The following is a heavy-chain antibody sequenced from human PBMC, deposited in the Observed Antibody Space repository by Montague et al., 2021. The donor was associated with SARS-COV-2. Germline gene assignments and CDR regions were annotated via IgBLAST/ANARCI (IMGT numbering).Heavy chain of an antibody. CDR1: GSTVSSNN. V-gene: IGHV3-66*01. CDR2: IYSGGST. CDR3: AARADYYYGMDV. Sequence: SLRLSCAASGSTVSSNNMSWVRQAPGKGLEWVSVIYSGGSTQYADSVKGRFTISRDKSNYTLYLQMNSLRAEDTAVYYCAARADYYYGMDVWGQGTSVTVSS. J-gene: IGHJ6*02.